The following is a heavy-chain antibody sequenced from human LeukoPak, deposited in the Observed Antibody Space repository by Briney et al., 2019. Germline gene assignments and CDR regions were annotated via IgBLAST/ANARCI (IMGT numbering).Heavy chain of an antibody. CDR2: IKKDGSEK. D-gene: IGHD3-10*02. CDR3: VKSYSVYYYMDV. V-gene: IGHV3-7*03. Sequence: GGSLRLSCAASGFTFSMSWFRQAPGKGLEWVAHIKKDGSEKNYVDSVKGRFTISRDNTKNSVYLQMNSLRAEDMALYYCVKSYSVYYYMDVWGKGTTVTVSS. J-gene: IGHJ6*03. CDR1: GFTFS.